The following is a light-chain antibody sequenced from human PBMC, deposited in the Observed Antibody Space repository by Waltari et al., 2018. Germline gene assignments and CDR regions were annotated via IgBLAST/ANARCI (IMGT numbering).Light chain of an antibody. CDR2: WAS. CDR3: QQYISPPLT. J-gene: IGKJ4*01. Sequence: DIVMTQSPDSLAVSLGERATINCKSSQSVFFNFNNKNYLGWYQHKPGRPPKPLIYWASTRESGVPDRFSGSGSGTDFTLTISSLQAEDVAVYYCQQYISPPLTFGGGTKVEIK. CDR1: QSVFFNFNNKNY. V-gene: IGKV4-1*01.